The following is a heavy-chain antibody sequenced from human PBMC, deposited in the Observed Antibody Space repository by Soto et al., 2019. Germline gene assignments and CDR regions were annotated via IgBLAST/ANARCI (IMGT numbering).Heavy chain of an antibody. V-gene: IGHV3-33*01. CDR3: ARDTARAMVRIYYGMDV. J-gene: IGHJ6*02. CDR1: GFTFSSYG. CDR2: IWYDGSNK. Sequence: GGSLRLSCAASGFTFSSYGMHWVLQAPGKGLEWVAVIWYDGSNKYYADSVKGRFTISRDNSKNTLYLQMNSLRAEDTAVYYCARDTARAMVRIYYGMDVWGQGTTVTVSS. D-gene: IGHD3-10*01.